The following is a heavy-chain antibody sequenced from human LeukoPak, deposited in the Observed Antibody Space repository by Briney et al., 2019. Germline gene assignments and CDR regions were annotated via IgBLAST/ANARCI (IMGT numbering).Heavy chain of an antibody. V-gene: IGHV3-30*03. Sequence: PGGSLRLSCAASGFTFSSYGMHWVRQAPGKGLEWVAVISYDGSNKYYADSVKGRFTISRDNSKNTLYLQMNSLRAEDTAVYYCARGAVAGANFDYWGPGTLVTVSS. CDR2: ISYDGSNK. J-gene: IGHJ4*02. D-gene: IGHD1-26*01. CDR1: GFTFSSYG. CDR3: ARGAVAGANFDY.